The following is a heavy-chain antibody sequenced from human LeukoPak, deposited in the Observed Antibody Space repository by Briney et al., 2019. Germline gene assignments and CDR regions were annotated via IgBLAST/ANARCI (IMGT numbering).Heavy chain of an antibody. CDR1: GGSISSGGYS. CDR3: ASSGWYSNPIFDY. J-gene: IGHJ4*02. Sequence: KPSETLSLTCAVSGGSISSGGYSWSWIRQPPGKGLEWIGYIYHSGSTYYNPSLKSRVTISVDRSKNQFSLKLSSVTAADTAVYYCASSGWYSNPIFDYWGQGTLVTVSS. CDR2: IYHSGST. V-gene: IGHV4-30-2*01. D-gene: IGHD6-19*01.